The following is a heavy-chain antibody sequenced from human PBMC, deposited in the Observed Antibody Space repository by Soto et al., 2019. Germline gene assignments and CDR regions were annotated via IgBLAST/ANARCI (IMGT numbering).Heavy chain of an antibody. J-gene: IGHJ4*02. V-gene: IGHV4-59*01. CDR1: GGSISSYY. Sequence: QVQLQESGPGLVKPSETLSLICTVSGGSISSYYWSWIRQPPGTGLEWIGNIYYTGRTNYNPSLKRWVTLSVDTYKNQFSLKLSSVTDAGMAVYYCVRVGYYYGSGGYYFPDYWCRGTLIAVSS. CDR3: VRVGYYYGSGGYYFPDY. CDR2: IYYTGRT. D-gene: IGHD3-22*01.